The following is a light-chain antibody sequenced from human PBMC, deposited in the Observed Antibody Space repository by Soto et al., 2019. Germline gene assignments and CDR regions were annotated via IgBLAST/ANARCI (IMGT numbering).Light chain of an antibody. Sequence: QSALTQPASVSGSPGQSITISCTGTSSDVGGYNYVSWYQQHPDKAPKLMIYEVTNRPSGVSNRFSGSKFGNTASLAISGLQAEDEDEYFCCSYAGSYSWVFGGGTKLTVL. CDR2: EVT. J-gene: IGLJ3*02. CDR1: SSDVGGYNY. V-gene: IGLV2-14*03. CDR3: CSYAGSYSWV.